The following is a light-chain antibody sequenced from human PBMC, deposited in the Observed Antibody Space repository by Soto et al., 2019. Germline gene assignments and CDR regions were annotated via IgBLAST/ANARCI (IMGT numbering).Light chain of an antibody. V-gene: IGKV3-11*01. Sequence: ETVLTQSPATLSLSPGETATLSCRASQNVDIYLAWYQQKPGQAPRLLIYDASNRATGIPARFSGSGSGTDFTLTISSREPEDFAVYYCQQRKNWPPLTFGQGTRLE. CDR2: DAS. CDR3: QQRKNWPPLT. CDR1: QNVDIY. J-gene: IGKJ5*01.